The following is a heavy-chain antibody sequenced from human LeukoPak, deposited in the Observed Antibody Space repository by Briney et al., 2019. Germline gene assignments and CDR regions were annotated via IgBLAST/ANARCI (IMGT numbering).Heavy chain of an antibody. J-gene: IGHJ3*02. D-gene: IGHD5-24*01. CDR3: AKEEDGYNYAFDI. V-gene: IGHV3-30*18. Sequence: PGGSLRLSCAASGFTFSSYGMHWVRQAPGKGLEWVAVISYDGSNKYYADSVKGRFTISRDNSKNTLYLQMNSLRAEDTAVYYCAKEEDGYNYAFDIWGQGTMVTVSS. CDR1: GFTFSSYG. CDR2: ISYDGSNK.